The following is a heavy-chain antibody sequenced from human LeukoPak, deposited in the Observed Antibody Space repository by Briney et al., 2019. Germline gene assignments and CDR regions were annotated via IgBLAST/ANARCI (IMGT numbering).Heavy chain of an antibody. CDR2: IKQDGSEK. V-gene: IGHV3-7*03. CDR3: ARDKSAGADTGSSFYY. D-gene: IGHD3-10*01. Sequence: GGSLRLSCAASGFTFSNYWMTWVRQAPGKGLEWVASIKQDGSEKYYVGSVKGRFTISRDNAKNSLYLQMNSLRAEDTAIYYCARDKSAGADTGSSFYYWGQGALVTVSS. CDR1: GFTFSNYW. J-gene: IGHJ4*02.